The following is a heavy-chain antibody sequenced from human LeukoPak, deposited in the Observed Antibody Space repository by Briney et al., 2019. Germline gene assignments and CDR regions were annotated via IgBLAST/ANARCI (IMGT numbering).Heavy chain of an antibody. V-gene: IGHV3-33*01. J-gene: IGHJ4*02. Sequence: GGSLRLSCAASGVALDSHGMHWVRQSPGKGLEWVAVIWYDGSNKDYADSVKGRFTISRDNSKNTLYLQMNSLRAEDTAVYYCARARNNYDSSSFSALDYWGQGTLVTVSS. D-gene: IGHD3-22*01. CDR1: GVALDSHG. CDR3: ARARNNYDSSSFSALDY. CDR2: IWYDGSNK.